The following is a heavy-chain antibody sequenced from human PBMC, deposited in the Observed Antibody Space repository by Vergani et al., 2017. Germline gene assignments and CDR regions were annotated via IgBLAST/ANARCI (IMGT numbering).Heavy chain of an antibody. CDR1: GFTFSSYA. D-gene: IGHD3-22*01. CDR3: ARDMGRYYYDSSGYYDYYYYGMDV. V-gene: IGHV3-23*01. J-gene: IGHJ6*02. Sequence: EVQLLESGGGLVQPGGSLRLSCAASGFTFSSYAMSWVRQAPGKGLEWVSAISGSGGSTYYADSVKGRFTISRDNSKNTLYLQMNSLRAEDTAVYYCARDMGRYYYDSSGYYDYYYYGMDVWGQGTTVTVSS. CDR2: ISGSGGST.